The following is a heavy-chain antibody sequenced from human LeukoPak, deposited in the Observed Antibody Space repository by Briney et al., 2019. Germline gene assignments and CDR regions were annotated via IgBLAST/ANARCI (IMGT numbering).Heavy chain of an antibody. CDR3: ARGRVYGYYYYDTDV. CDR1: GFTFSDHY. J-gene: IGHJ6*02. D-gene: IGHD4-17*01. Sequence: PGGSLRLSCAASGFTFSDHYMDWVRQAPGKGLEWVGRTRNKANSYTTEYAASVKGRFTISRDDSKNSLYLQMNSLKTEDTAVYYWARGRVYGYYYYDTDVWGQGTTVTVSS. V-gene: IGHV3-72*01. CDR2: TRNKANSYTT.